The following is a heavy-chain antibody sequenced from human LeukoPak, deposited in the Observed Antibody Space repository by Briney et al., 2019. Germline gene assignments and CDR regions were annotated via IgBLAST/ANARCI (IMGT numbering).Heavy chain of an antibody. J-gene: IGHJ4*02. Sequence: GGSLRLSCAASGFTFSSYSMNWVRQAPGKGLEWVSYISSSSSTLYYADSVKGRFTISRDNAKNSLYLQMNSLRAEDTAVYYCARNSNYGENDYWGQGTLVTVSS. CDR3: ARNSNYGENDY. V-gene: IGHV3-48*01. D-gene: IGHD4-11*01. CDR2: ISSSSSTL. CDR1: GFTFSSYS.